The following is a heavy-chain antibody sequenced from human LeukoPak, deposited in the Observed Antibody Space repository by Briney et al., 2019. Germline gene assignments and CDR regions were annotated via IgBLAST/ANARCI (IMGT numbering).Heavy chain of an antibody. V-gene: IGHV1-69*04. CDR3: GRTHYYDSSGRGSVVDY. D-gene: IGHD3-22*01. CDR1: GGTFSSYA. J-gene: IGHJ4*02. Sequence: SVKVSCKASGGTFSSYAISWVRQAPGQGLEWMGRIIPILGIANYAQKFQGRVTITADKSTSTAYMELSSLRSEDTAVYYCGRTHYYDSSGRGSVVDYWGQGTLVTVSS. CDR2: IIPILGIA.